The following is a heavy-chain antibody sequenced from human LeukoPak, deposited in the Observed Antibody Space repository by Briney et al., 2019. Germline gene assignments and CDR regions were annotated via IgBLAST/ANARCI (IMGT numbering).Heavy chain of an antibody. D-gene: IGHD3-16*01. J-gene: IGHJ4*02. CDR1: GFTFSSYA. CDR3: AKVWSEGDFDY. CDR2: ISGSGGST. V-gene: IGHV3-23*01. Sequence: GGSLRLSCAASGFTFSSYAMSWVRQAPGKGLEWVSVISGSGGSTYYADSVMGRFTISRDNSKNTLYLQMNSLRAEDTAVYYCAKVWSEGDFDYWGRGTLVTVSS.